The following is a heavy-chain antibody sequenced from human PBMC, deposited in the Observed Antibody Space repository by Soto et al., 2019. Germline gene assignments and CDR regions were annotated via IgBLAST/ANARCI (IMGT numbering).Heavy chain of an antibody. CDR2: ISGSGGST. CDR3: AKDRAAVVVVPAAIPY. V-gene: IGHV3-23*01. D-gene: IGHD2-2*01. Sequence: LRLSCAASGFTFSSYAMSWVRQAPGKGLEWVSAISGSGGSTYYADSVKGQFTISRDNSKNTLYLQMNSLRAEDTAVYYCAKDRAAVVVVPAAIPYWGQGTLVTVSS. J-gene: IGHJ4*02. CDR1: GFTFSSYA.